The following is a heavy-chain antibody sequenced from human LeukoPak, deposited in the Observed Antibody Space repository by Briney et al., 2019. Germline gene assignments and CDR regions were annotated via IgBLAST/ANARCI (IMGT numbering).Heavy chain of an antibody. D-gene: IGHD3-10*01. J-gene: IGHJ5*02. Sequence: SETLSPTCTVSGGSISSYYWSWIRQPPGKGLEWIGYIYYSGSTNYNPSLKSRVTISVDTSKNQFSLKLSSVTAADTAIYYCARGGYYGSGNDFRFDPWGQGTLVTVSS. CDR3: ARGGYYGSGNDFRFDP. V-gene: IGHV4-59*01. CDR1: GGSISSYY. CDR2: IYYSGST.